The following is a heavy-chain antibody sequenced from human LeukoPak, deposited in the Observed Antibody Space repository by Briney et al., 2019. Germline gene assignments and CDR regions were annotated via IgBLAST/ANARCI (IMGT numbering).Heavy chain of an antibody. CDR2: INPNSGGT. D-gene: IGHD3-9*01. CDR1: GYTFTSYD. J-gene: IGHJ5*02. CDR3: ARVPAYYDILTGYYINWFDP. V-gene: IGHV1-2*02. Sequence: ASVKVSCKASGYTFTSYDINWVRQATGQGLEWMGWINPNSGGTNYAQKFQGRLTMTRDTSISTAYMELSRLRSDDTAVYYCARVPAYYDILTGYYINWFDPWGQGTLVTVSS.